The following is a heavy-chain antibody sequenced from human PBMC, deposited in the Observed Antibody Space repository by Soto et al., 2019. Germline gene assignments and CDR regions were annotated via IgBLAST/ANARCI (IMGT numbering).Heavy chain of an antibody. CDR2: IDGVGTGT. V-gene: IGHV3-74*01. J-gene: IGHJ1*01. CDR3: TRVFGY. Sequence: PGRSLRLSCVAPGFTFTHYWMHWVRQVPGKGLVWVSRIDGVGTGTSYSDSVRGRFTISRDNAENTLHLQMDSLRAEDTAVYYCTRVFGYWGQGSPVTVSS. CDR1: GFTFTHYW. D-gene: IGHD3-3*01.